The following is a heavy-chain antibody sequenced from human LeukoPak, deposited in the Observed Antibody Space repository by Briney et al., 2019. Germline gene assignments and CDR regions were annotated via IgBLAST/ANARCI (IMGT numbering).Heavy chain of an antibody. J-gene: IGHJ4*02. Sequence: SETLSLTCTVSGGSISSYYWGWIRQPPGKGLEWIGSIYYSGSTYYNPSLKSRVTISVDTSKNQFSLKLSSVTAADTAVYYCARDHPYYYDSSGYLDYWGQGTLVTVSS. CDR1: GGSISSYY. CDR2: IYYSGST. CDR3: ARDHPYYYDSSGYLDY. D-gene: IGHD3-22*01. V-gene: IGHV4-39*07.